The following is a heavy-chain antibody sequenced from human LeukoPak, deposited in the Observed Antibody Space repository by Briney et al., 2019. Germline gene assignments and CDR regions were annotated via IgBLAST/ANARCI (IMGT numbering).Heavy chain of an antibody. D-gene: IGHD3-10*01. V-gene: IGHV3-30-3*01. J-gene: IGHJ6*02. CDR2: ISYDGSNK. CDR1: GFTFSSYA. CDR3: ARDYGSGYYYGMDV. Sequence: GRSLRLSCAASGFTFSSYAMHWVRQAPGKGLEWVAVISYDGSNKYYADSVKGRFTISRDNSKNTLYLQMNSLRAEDTAVYYCARDYGSGYYYGMDVWGQGTTVTVSS.